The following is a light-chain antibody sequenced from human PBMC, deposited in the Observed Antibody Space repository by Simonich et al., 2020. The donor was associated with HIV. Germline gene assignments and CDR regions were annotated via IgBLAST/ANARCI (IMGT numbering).Light chain of an antibody. CDR3: SSYTSSSTWV. J-gene: IGLJ3*02. V-gene: IGLV2-14*02. CDR2: AVS. Sequence: QSALTQPASVSGSPGQSITISCTGTSSDVGSYKLVSWYQQHPGKAPKLMIYAVSNRPSGVSNRFSGSKSGNTASLTISGLQAEDEADYYCSSYTSSSTWVFGGGTKLTVL. CDR1: SSDVGSYKL.